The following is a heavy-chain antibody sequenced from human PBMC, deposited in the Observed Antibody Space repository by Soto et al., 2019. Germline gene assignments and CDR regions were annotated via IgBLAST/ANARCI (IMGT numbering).Heavy chain of an antibody. CDR3: AKVWVSYYYGSGSYGLPNNYYYYGMDV. CDR2: ISYDGSNK. V-gene: IGHV3-30*18. CDR1: GFTFSSYG. D-gene: IGHD3-10*01. Sequence: QVQLVESGGGVVQPGRSLRLSCAASGFTFSSYGMHWVRQAPGKGLEWVAVISYDGSNKYYADSVKGRFTISRDNSKNMLYLQMNSLRAEDTAVYYCAKVWVSYYYGSGSYGLPNNYYYYGMDVWGQGTTVTVSS. J-gene: IGHJ6*02.